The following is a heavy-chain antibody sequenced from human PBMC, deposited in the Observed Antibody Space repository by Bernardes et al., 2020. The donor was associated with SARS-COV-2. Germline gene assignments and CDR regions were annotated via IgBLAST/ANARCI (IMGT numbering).Heavy chain of an antibody. CDR3: ARDRSPMVRGIIRSSYFDY. CDR2: IWYDGSDK. Sequence: GGSLRLSCAASGFTFSAYGMHWVRQAPGKGLEWVAVIWYDGSDKYYADSVKGRFTISRDNSKNTLFLQMNSLRAEDTAVYHCARDRSPMVRGIIRSSYFDYWGQGILVTVSS. J-gene: IGHJ4*02. D-gene: IGHD3-10*01. CDR1: GFTFSAYG. V-gene: IGHV3-33*01.